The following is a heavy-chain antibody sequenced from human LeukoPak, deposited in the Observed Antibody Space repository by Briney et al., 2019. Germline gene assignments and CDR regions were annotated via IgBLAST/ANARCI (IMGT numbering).Heavy chain of an antibody. CDR1: GFTFSSYA. CDR2: ISGSGGST. D-gene: IGHD1-26*01. J-gene: IGHJ4*02. V-gene: IGHV3-23*01. Sequence: GGSLRLSCAASGFTFSSYAMSWVRQAPGKGLEWVSSISGSGGSTSYADSVKGRFTISRDNSKNTLYLQMNSLRVEDTAVYYCAKGDPTWELPHDYWGQGTLVTVSS. CDR3: AKGDPTWELPHDY.